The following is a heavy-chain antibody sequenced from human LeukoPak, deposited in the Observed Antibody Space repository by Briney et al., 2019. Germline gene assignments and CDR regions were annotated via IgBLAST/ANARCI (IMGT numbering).Heavy chain of an antibody. CDR1: GGSISSYY. D-gene: IGHD3-10*01. J-gene: IGHJ4*02. Sequence: PSETLSLTCTVSGGSISSYYWSWIRQPPGKGLEWIGEINHSGSTNYNPSLKSRVTISVGTSKNQFSLKLSSVTAADTAVYYCARLFYPYGSGSHHDYWGQGTLVTVSS. CDR3: ARLFYPYGSGSHHDY. V-gene: IGHV4-34*01. CDR2: INHSGST.